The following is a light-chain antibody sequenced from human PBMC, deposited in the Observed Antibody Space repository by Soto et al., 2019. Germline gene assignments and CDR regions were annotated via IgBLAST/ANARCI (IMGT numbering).Light chain of an antibody. CDR2: GNN. V-gene: IGLV1-40*01. CDR1: SSNIGAGYD. Sequence: QAVLTQPPSVSGAPGQRVTISCAGSSSNIGAGYDVHWYQQLPGTAPKLLIYGNNNRPSGVPDRFSGSRSGTSASLAITGLQAEDEADYYCQSYDSNLSGWVFGGGTKVTVL. CDR3: QSYDSNLSGWV. J-gene: IGLJ3*02.